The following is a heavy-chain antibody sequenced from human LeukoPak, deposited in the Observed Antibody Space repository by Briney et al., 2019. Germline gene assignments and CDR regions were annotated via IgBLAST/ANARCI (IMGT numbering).Heavy chain of an antibody. V-gene: IGHV4-34*01. J-gene: IGHJ4*02. CDR3: ARGYGDYELDY. Sequence: PSETLSLTCAVYGGSFSGYYWSWIRQPPGKGLEWIGEISHSGSTNYNPSLKSRVTISVDTSKNQFSLKLSSVTAADTAVYYCARGYGDYELDYWGQGTLVTVSS. CDR1: GGSFSGYY. CDR2: ISHSGST. D-gene: IGHD4-17*01.